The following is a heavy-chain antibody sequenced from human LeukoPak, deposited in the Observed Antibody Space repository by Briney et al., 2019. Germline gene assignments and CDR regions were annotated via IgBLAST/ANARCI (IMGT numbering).Heavy chain of an antibody. CDR3: AKEGTTGRKNYYYYMDV. Sequence: GRSLRLSCAASGFTFSTYGMHWVRRAPGKGLEWVAVIWYDGSNKYYADSVKGRFTISRDNSKNTLYLQMNSLRAEDTAVYYCAKEGTTGRKNYYYYMDVWGKGTTVTVSS. J-gene: IGHJ6*03. CDR2: IWYDGSNK. CDR1: GFTFSTYG. D-gene: IGHD1-7*01. V-gene: IGHV3-33*06.